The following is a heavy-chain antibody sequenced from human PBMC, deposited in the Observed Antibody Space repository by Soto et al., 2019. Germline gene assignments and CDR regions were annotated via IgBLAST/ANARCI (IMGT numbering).Heavy chain of an antibody. Sequence: ASVKVSCKASGCTFSGYAISWVRQAPGQGLEWMGGIIPIFGTANYAQKFQGRVTITADESTSTAYMELSSLRSEDTAVYYCARTGLARSSSDYYGMEVWGQGTTVNVSS. CDR1: GCTFSGYA. CDR2: IIPIFGTA. CDR3: ARTGLARSSSDYYGMEV. V-gene: IGHV1-69*13. D-gene: IGHD6-6*01. J-gene: IGHJ6*01.